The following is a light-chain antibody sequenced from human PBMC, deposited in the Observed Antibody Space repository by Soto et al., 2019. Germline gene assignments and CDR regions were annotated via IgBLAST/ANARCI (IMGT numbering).Light chain of an antibody. Sequence: EIVLTQSPGTLSLSPGERATLSCRASQNVGRRYLAWYQQKPGQAPRLLIYDASNGPTGIPARFSGSGSGTEFTLTIISLQSEDSAVYYCQQYNDWPLTFGGGTKVDI. J-gene: IGKJ4*01. CDR2: DAS. V-gene: IGKV3-20*01. CDR1: QNVGRRY. CDR3: QQYNDWPLT.